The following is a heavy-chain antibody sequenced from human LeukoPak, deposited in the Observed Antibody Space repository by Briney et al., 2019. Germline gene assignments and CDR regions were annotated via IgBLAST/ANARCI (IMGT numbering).Heavy chain of an antibody. Sequence: GGSLRLSCAASGFTFSSYGMSWVRQAPGKGLQWVSVIIGSGGSTYYADSVKGRITISRDNSKNTLYLQMNSLRAEDTAVYYCAKGVGYCSGGSCQQFDYWGQGTLVTVSS. CDR2: IIGSGGST. D-gene: IGHD2-15*01. V-gene: IGHV3-23*01. J-gene: IGHJ4*02. CDR1: GFTFSSYG. CDR3: AKGVGYCSGGSCQQFDY.